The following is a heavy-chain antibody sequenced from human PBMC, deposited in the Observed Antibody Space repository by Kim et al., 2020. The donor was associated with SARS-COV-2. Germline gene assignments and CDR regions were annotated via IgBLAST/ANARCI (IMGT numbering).Heavy chain of an antibody. CDR2: ISSSSSYI. Sequence: GGSLRLSCAASGFTFSSYSMNWVRQAPGKGLEWVSSISSSSSYIYYADSVKGRFTISRDNAKNSLYLQMNSLRAEDTAVYYCARDRPTYDILTGYAYYYYGMDVWGQGTTVTVSS. J-gene: IGHJ6*02. D-gene: IGHD3-9*01. V-gene: IGHV3-21*01. CDR3: ARDRPTYDILTGYAYYYYGMDV. CDR1: GFTFSSYS.